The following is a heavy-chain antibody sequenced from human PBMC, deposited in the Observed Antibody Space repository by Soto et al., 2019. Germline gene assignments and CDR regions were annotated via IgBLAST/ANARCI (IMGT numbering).Heavy chain of an antibody. J-gene: IGHJ5*02. CDR2: INPNSGGT. Sequence: ASVKVSCKASGYTFTGYYMHWVRQAPGQGLEWMGWINPNSGGTNYAQKFQGRVTMTRDTSISTAYMELGRLRSDDTAVYYCARDNLFRLNWFDPWGQGTLVTVSS. D-gene: IGHD3-10*02. CDR3: ARDNLFRLNWFDP. CDR1: GYTFTGYY. V-gene: IGHV1-2*02.